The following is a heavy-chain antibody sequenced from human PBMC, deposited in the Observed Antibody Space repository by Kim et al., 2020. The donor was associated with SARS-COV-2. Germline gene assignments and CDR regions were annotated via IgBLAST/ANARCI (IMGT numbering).Heavy chain of an antibody. Sequence: ADAVEGRFTNSGDNAKNTFYQQMNSLRAEDTAVYYCANSGGGDYERWIDYWGQGTLVTVSS. D-gene: IGHD4-17*01. J-gene: IGHJ4*02. V-gene: IGHV3-30*02. CDR3: ANSGGGDYERWIDY.